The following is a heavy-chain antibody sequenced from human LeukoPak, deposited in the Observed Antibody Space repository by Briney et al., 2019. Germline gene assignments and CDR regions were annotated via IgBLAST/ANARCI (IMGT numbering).Heavy chain of an antibody. CDR2: IYHSGST. D-gene: IGHD2-21*01. CDR3: ARVDRAYCAYY. Sequence: PSETLSLTCTVSGYSISSGYYWGWIRQPPGKGLEWIGSIYHSGSTYYNPSLKSRVTISVDTSKNQFSLKLSSVTAADTAVYYCARVDRAYCAYYWGQGTLVTVSS. V-gene: IGHV4-38-2*02. CDR1: GYSISSGYY. J-gene: IGHJ4*02.